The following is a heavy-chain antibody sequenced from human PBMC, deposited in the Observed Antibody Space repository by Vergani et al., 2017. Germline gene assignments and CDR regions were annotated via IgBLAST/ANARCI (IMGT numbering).Heavy chain of an antibody. CDR3: ANLEQRVREGDY. CDR1: GFTFSSYG. V-gene: IGHV3-30*18. Sequence: QVQLVESGGGVVQPGRSLRLSCAASGFTFSSYGMHWVRQAPGKGLEWVAVISYDGSNKYYADSVKGRFTISRDNSKNTLYLQMNSLRAEDTAVYYCANLEQRVREGDYWGQGTLVTVSS. J-gene: IGHJ4*02. CDR2: ISYDGSNK. D-gene: IGHD6-13*01.